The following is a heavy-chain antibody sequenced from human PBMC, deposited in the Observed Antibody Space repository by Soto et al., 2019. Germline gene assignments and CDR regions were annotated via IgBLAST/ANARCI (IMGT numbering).Heavy chain of an antibody. CDR3: AAFLEHYKIFDC. CDR1: GFIFSNYA. D-gene: IGHD3-3*02. CDR2: IDHTGSRT. V-gene: IGHV3-23*01. Sequence: GGSLRLSCTASGFIFSNYAMGWVRQAPGKGLEWVSLIDHTGSRTYYADSVKGRFTISRDNSKNMLYLQMNSLRGEDTAVFYCAAFLEHYKIFDCWGQGALVTVSS. J-gene: IGHJ4*02.